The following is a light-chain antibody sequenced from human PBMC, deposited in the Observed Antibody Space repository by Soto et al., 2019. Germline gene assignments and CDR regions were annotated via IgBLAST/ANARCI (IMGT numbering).Light chain of an antibody. Sequence: DIQMTQSPSSLSASVGDRVTITCRATQGIRNDLAWYQQKPGKAPKRLIYAASSLQSGVPSRFSGSGSGTEFTLTISGLQPEDFATYFCLQHHSYIGTWTLGQGTKVDIK. CDR1: QGIRND. V-gene: IGKV1-17*01. CDR3: LQHHSYIGTWT. J-gene: IGKJ1*01. CDR2: AAS.